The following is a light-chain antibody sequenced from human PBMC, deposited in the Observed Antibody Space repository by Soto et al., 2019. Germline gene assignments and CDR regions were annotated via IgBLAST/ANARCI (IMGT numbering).Light chain of an antibody. J-gene: IGKJ3*01. Sequence: PGDRATLSCGASQSVTNNFLAWYQQKPGQAPRLLIYGASSRATGVPDRFSGSGSGTDFTLTISRLEPGDFAVYYCQQYGTPHLSFGPGTKVDIK. CDR2: GAS. CDR3: QQYGTPHLS. CDR1: QSVTNNF. V-gene: IGKV3-20*01.